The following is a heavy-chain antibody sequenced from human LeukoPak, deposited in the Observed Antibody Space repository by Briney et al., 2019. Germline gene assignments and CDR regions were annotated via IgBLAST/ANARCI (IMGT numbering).Heavy chain of an antibody. CDR2: MNPNSGNT. J-gene: IGHJ4*02. V-gene: IGHV1-8*01. CDR3: ASESTDY. Sequence: QGLEWMGWMNPNSGNTGYAQKFQGRVTMTRNTSISTAYMELSSLRSEDTAVYYCASESTDYWGRGTLVTVSS. D-gene: IGHD5/OR15-5a*01.